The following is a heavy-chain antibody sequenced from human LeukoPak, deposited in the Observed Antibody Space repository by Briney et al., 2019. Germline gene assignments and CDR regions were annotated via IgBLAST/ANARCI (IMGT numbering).Heavy chain of an antibody. D-gene: IGHD5-24*01. CDR3: AKGRDGYKAYYFDC. V-gene: IGHV3-23*05. Sequence: GGSVRLLCAASGFTFMNYAMTWVRQARGKGLEGVSALDSSSSHKHYADSVKGRFTISRDNSKNTMYMQMNSLRAEDTAVYYCAKGRDGYKAYYFDCWGQGTLVTVSS. J-gene: IGHJ4*02. CDR2: LDSSSSHK. CDR1: GFTFMNYA.